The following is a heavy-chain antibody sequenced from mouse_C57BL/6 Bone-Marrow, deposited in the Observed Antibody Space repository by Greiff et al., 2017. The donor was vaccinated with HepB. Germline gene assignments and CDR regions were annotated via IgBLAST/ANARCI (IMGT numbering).Heavy chain of an antibody. CDR3: ARKEEELFFAY. Sequence: QVQLQQPGAELVKPGASVKLSCKASGYTFTSYWMHWVKQRPGQGLEWIGMIHPISGSTNYNEKFKSKATLTVDKSSSTAYMQLSSLTSEDSAVYYCARKEEELFFAYWGQGTLVTVSA. CDR1: GYTFTSYW. J-gene: IGHJ3*01. CDR2: IHPISGST. V-gene: IGHV1-64*01.